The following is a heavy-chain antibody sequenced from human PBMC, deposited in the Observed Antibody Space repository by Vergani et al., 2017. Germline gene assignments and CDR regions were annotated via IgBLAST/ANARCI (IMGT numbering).Heavy chain of an antibody. V-gene: IGHV1-69*13. CDR1: GGTFSSYA. CDR2: IIPIFGTA. D-gene: IGHD5-12*01. Sequence: QVQLVQSGAELKKPGSSVKVSCKASGGTFSSYAISWVRQAPGQGLEWMGRIIPIFGTANYAQKFQGRVTITADESTSTAYMELSSLRSEDTAVYYCARDKYSGYDTVAYYYGMDVWGQGTTVTVSS. J-gene: IGHJ6*02. CDR3: ARDKYSGYDTVAYYYGMDV.